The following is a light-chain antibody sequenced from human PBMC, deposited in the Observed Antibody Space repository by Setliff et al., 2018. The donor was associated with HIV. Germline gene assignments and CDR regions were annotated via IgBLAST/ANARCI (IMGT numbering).Light chain of an antibody. V-gene: IGLV2-14*01. CDR1: SSDVGGYNY. CDR3: CSYTSSNTHV. CDR2: EVS. Sequence: QSVPTQPASVSGSPGQSITISCTGTSSDVGGYNYVSWYQQHPGKAPKLMIYEVSNRPSGVSNRFSGSKSAYTASLTISGLQAEDEADYYCCSYTSSNTHVFGTGTKVTVL. J-gene: IGLJ1*01.